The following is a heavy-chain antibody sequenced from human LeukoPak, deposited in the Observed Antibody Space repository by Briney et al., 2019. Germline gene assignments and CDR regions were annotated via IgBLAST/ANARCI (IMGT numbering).Heavy chain of an antibody. J-gene: IGHJ4*02. Sequence: GASVKVSCKASGYTFTSYAMNWVRQAPGQGLEWMGWINTNTGNPTYAQGFIGRFVFSLDTSVSTAYLQISSLKAEDTAVYYCAGGGKLLFPLGWGQGTLVTVSS. CDR3: AGGGKLLFPLG. CDR2: INTNTGNP. CDR1: GYTFTSYA. D-gene: IGHD2-21*02. V-gene: IGHV7-4-1*02.